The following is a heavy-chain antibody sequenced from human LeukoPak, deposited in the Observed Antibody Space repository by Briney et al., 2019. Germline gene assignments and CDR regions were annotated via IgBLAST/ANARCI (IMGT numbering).Heavy chain of an antibody. CDR3: ARELKYDSGGYYFDY. CDR2: INPNSGGT. J-gene: IGHJ4*02. D-gene: IGHD3-22*01. CDR1: GYTFTVYF. Sequence: GASVKVSCKASGYTFTVYFMHGVRQAPGQGLEWMGWINPNSGGTNYAQKFQGRVTMTRDTSISTAYMELSRLRSDDTDVYDCARELKYDSGGYYFDYWGQGTLVTVSS. V-gene: IGHV1-2*02.